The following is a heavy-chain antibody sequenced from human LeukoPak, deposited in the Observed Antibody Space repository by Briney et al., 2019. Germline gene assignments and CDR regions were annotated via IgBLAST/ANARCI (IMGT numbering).Heavy chain of an antibody. J-gene: IGHJ4*02. V-gene: IGHV4-39*01. CDR3: ARQGTRSGQIDY. CDR1: GGSISSSSYY. D-gene: IGHD6-19*01. Sequence: PSETLPLTCTVSGGSISSSSYYWGWIRQPPGKGLEWIGSIYYSGSTYHNPSLKSRVTISVDTSKNQFSLKLSSVTAADTAVYYCARQGTRSGQIDYWGQGTLVTVSS. CDR2: IYYSGST.